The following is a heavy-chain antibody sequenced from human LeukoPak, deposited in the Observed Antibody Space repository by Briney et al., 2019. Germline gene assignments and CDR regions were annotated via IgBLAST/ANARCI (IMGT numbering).Heavy chain of an antibody. V-gene: IGHV4-34*01. J-gene: IGHJ3*02. CDR1: IGSFSGYS. CDR2: INHSERG. CDR3: ARAFWSGTSSLPFDI. D-gene: IGHD3/OR15-3a*01. Sequence: PSETLSLTCAVYIGSFSGYSWTWLRQPPGGGMEWIGEINHSERGSCNPSLKSRLTLSVDTSKNQFSLMLNSVTAADTAVYFCARAFWSGTSSLPFDIWSQGTLVTVSS.